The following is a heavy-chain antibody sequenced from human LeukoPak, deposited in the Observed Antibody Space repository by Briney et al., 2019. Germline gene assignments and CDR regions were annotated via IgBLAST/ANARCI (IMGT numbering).Heavy chain of an antibody. D-gene: IGHD3-16*02. J-gene: IGHJ3*02. CDR1: GFTFSSYS. CDR3: ASNVITFGGVIAHDAFDI. V-gene: IGHV3-21*01. Sequence: PWGSLRLSCAASGFTFSSYSMNWVRQAPGKGLEWVSSISSSSSYIYYADSVKGRFTISRDNAKNSLYLQMNSLRAEDTAVYYCASNVITFGGVIAHDAFDIWGQGTMGTVSS. CDR2: ISSSSSYI.